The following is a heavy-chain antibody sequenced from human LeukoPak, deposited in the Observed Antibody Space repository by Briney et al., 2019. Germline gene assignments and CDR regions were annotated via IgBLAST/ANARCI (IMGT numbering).Heavy chain of an antibody. CDR1: GYSFTSYW. J-gene: IGHJ4*02. CDR3: ARHGDVDY. Sequence: GESLKISCKGSGYSFTSYWIGWVRQMPGNGLDWMGIIYPSDSDVRYSPSFQGQVTISADKSISTAYLQWNSLRASDTAMYYCARHGDVDYWGQGTLVTVSS. V-gene: IGHV5-51*01. D-gene: IGHD7-27*01. CDR2: IYPSDSDV.